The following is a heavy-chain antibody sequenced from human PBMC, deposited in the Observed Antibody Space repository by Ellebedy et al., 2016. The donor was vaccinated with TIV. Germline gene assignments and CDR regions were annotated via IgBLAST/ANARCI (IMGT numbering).Heavy chain of an antibody. D-gene: IGHD1/OR15-1a*01. CDR1: GFTFSRYG. J-gene: IGHJ2*01. Sequence: GESLKISCAASGFTFSRYGMHWVRQAPGKGLEWVAVIWYDGSKKYYVDSVKGRFTISRDDSKRTLYLQMTSLRAEDTAVYRCARGLGDRTNWYFDLWGRGTLVTVSS. CDR2: IWYDGSKK. CDR3: ARGLGDRTNWYFDL. V-gene: IGHV3-33*08.